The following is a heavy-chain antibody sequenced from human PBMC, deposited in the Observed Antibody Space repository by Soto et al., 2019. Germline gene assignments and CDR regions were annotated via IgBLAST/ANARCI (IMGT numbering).Heavy chain of an antibody. Sequence: QVQLVQSGAEVKKPGASVKVSCKASGYTFTSYDINWVRQATGQGLEWMGWMNPNSGNTGYAQKFQGRVTMTRNTSISTDYMELSSLRSEDTAVYYCAAAAAGINYYYYMDVWGKGTTVTVSS. V-gene: IGHV1-8*01. D-gene: IGHD6-13*01. CDR1: GYTFTSYD. CDR2: MNPNSGNT. CDR3: AAAAAGINYYYYMDV. J-gene: IGHJ6*03.